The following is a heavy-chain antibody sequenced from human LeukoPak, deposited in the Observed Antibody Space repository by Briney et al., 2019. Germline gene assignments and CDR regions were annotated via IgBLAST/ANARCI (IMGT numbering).Heavy chain of an antibody. CDR3: ARDKFPGYSSSWYGGSRY. V-gene: IGHV3-9*01. CDR1: GFTFDDYA. J-gene: IGHJ4*02. CDR2: ISWNSGSI. Sequence: PGRSLRLSCAASGFTFDDYAMHWVRQAPGKGLEWVSGISWNSGSIGYADSVKGRFTISRDNSKNTLYLQMNSLRAEDTAVYYCARDKFPGYSSSWYGGSRYRGQGTLVTVSS. D-gene: IGHD6-13*01.